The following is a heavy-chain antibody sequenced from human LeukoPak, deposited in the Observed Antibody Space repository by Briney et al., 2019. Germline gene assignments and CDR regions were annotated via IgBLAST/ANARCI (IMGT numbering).Heavy chain of an antibody. CDR2: IYYSGTT. Sequence: NTSETLSLTCTVSGGSINTYYWSWIRQPPGKGLEWIGFIYYSGTTNYNPSLKSRVTISVDTSKNQFSLKLTSVTAADTAVYYCARAPGYSYGALVDYWGQGTLVTVSS. J-gene: IGHJ4*02. D-gene: IGHD5-18*01. V-gene: IGHV4-59*01. CDR1: GGSINTYY. CDR3: ARAPGYSYGALVDY.